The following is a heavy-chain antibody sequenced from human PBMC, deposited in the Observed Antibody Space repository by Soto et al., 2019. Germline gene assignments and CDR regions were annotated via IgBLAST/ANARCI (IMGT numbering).Heavy chain of an antibody. D-gene: IGHD6-13*01. Sequence: CKASGYTFTGYYMHWVRQAPGQGLEWMGWINPNSGGTNYAQKFQGRVTMTRDTSISTAYMELSRLRSDDTAVYYCARESRSSWYWFDPWGQGTLVTVPQ. CDR1: GYTFTGYY. J-gene: IGHJ5*02. CDR3: ARESRSSWYWFDP. V-gene: IGHV1-2*02. CDR2: INPNSGGT.